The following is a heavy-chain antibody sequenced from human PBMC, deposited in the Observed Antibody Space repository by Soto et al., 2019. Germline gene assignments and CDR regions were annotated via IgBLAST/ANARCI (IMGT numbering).Heavy chain of an antibody. D-gene: IGHD6-19*01. CDR2: IWYDGSNK. CDR1: GFTFSSYG. V-gene: IGHV3-33*01. J-gene: IGHJ2*01. Sequence: QVQLEESGGGVVQPGRSLRLSCAASGFTFSSYGMHWVRQAPGKGLEWVAVIWYDGSNKYYADSVKGRFTISRDNSKNPLSLQMNSLGAEDTAVYYCARIPQIAVAGTRFGYFDLWGRGTLVTVSS. CDR3: ARIPQIAVAGTRFGYFDL.